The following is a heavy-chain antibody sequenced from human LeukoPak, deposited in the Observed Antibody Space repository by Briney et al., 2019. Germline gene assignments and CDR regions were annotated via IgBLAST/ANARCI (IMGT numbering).Heavy chain of an antibody. J-gene: IGHJ4*02. D-gene: IGHD4-17*01. CDR2: VSGRGGST. Sequence: GGSLRLSCAASGFTFSSYVMSWVRQAPGEGLEWVSAVSGRGGSTYYADSVKGRFTISRDNSKNTLYLQMNSLRAEDTAVYYCAKFGYDYGDLRDNWGQGTLVTVSS. V-gene: IGHV3-23*01. CDR1: GFTFSSYV. CDR3: AKFGYDYGDLRDN.